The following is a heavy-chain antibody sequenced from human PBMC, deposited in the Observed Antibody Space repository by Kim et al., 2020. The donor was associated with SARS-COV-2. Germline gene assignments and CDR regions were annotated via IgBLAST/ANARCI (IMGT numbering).Heavy chain of an antibody. D-gene: IGHD3-10*01. CDR2: ISGSGGST. Sequence: GGSLRLSCAASGFTFSSYAMSWVRQAPGKGLEWVSAISGSGGSTYYADSVKGRFTISRDNSKNTLYLQMNSLRAEDTAVYYCAINYYGSGSYSPDYWGQGTLVTVSS. CDR1: GFTFSSYA. J-gene: IGHJ4*02. V-gene: IGHV3-23*01. CDR3: AINYYGSGSYSPDY.